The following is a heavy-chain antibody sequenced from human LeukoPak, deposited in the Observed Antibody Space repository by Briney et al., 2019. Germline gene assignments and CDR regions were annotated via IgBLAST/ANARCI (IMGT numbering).Heavy chain of an antibody. CDR3: ASGYDLDY. V-gene: IGHV3-30*03. CDR1: GFTFSSYG. CDR2: ISYDGSNK. J-gene: IGHJ4*02. Sequence: PGGPLRLSCAASGFTFSSYGMHWVRQAPGKGLEWVAVISYDGSNKYYADSVKGRFTISRDNSKNTLYLQMNSLRAEDTAVYYCASGYDLDYWGQGTLVTVSS. D-gene: IGHD5-12*01.